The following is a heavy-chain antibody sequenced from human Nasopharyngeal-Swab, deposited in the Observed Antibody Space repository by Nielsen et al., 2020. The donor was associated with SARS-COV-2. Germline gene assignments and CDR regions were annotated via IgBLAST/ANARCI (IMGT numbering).Heavy chain of an antibody. Sequence: GESLKISCAASGFTFSSYWMHLVRQAPGTGLVWVSRINNDGSSTNHADSVKGRFTISRDNAKNTLYLQMNSLRAEDTAVYYCARELRSGGVVTPLEHWGQGSLVSVSS. V-gene: IGHV3-74*01. D-gene: IGHD4-23*01. CDR3: ARELRSGGVVTPLEH. CDR2: INNDGSST. CDR1: GFTFSSYW. J-gene: IGHJ1*01.